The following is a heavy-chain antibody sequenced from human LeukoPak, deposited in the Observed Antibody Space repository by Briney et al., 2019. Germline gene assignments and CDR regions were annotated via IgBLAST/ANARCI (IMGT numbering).Heavy chain of an antibody. J-gene: IGHJ4*02. V-gene: IGHV1-2*06. CDR3: ARDQGSLARSWYTGY. Sequence: ASVKVSCKASGYTFTGYHIHWVRQAPGQGLEWMGRINPYSGDTNFAQKFQGRVTMTRDTSITTAYMDLSSLTPDDTAVYFCARDQGSLARSWYTGYWGQGTQVTVSS. CDR1: GYTFTGYH. CDR2: INPYSGDT. D-gene: IGHD6-13*01.